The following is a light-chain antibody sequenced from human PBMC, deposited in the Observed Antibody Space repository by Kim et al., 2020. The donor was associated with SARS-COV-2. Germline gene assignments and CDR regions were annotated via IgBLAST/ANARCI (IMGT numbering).Light chain of an antibody. CDR2: AGS. Sequence: EIVLTQSPGTLSLSPGERATLSCRASQSVDSRYLAWYQQRPGLAPRLLIFAGSFRATGFPDRFRGSGSGTDFTLTITRLEPEDFAVYYCQQYDTSRYTFGQGTKLEI. J-gene: IGKJ2*01. V-gene: IGKV3-20*01. CDR1: QSVDSRY. CDR3: QQYDTSRYT.